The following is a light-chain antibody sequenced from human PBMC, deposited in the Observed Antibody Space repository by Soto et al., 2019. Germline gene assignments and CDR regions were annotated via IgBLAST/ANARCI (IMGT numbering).Light chain of an antibody. CDR2: GAF. J-gene: IGKJ1*01. CDR1: QSISSNY. V-gene: IGKV3-20*01. CDR3: QQYGTSPWT. Sequence: EIVLTQSPGTLSLSPGERATLSCRASQSISSNYLAWYHQKPGQAPRLLIYGAFSRAVGIPDNFSGSGSGTDFTLTISRREPEDFAVYYCQQYGTSPWTFGQGTKVEIK.